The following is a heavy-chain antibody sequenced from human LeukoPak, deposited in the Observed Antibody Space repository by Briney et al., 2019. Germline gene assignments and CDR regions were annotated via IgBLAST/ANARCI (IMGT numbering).Heavy chain of an antibody. J-gene: IGHJ4*02. V-gene: IGHV3-23*01. D-gene: IGHD1-7*01. Sequence: PGGSLTHSCAASGFTFSSYAMSWVRQAPGKGLEWVSAISGSGGITYYADSVKGRFSISRGNSKNTLYLQMNSLRAEDTAVYYCAKGVRDNWNYRFSYWGQGTLVTVS. CDR3: AKGVRDNWNYRFSY. CDR2: ISGSGGIT. CDR1: GFTFSSYA.